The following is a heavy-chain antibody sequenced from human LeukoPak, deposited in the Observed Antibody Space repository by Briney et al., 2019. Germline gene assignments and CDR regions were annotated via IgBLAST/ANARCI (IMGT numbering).Heavy chain of an antibody. V-gene: IGHV1-69*13. CDR3: ASIAAAGGYYYMDV. CDR2: IIPIFGTA. CDR1: GYAFTSYD. J-gene: IGHJ6*03. Sequence: ASVKVSCKASGYAFTSYDISWVRQAPGQGLEWMGGIIPIFGTANYAQKFQGRVTITADESTSTAYMELSSLRSEDTAVYYCASIAAAGGYYYMDVWGKETTVTVSS. D-gene: IGHD6-13*01.